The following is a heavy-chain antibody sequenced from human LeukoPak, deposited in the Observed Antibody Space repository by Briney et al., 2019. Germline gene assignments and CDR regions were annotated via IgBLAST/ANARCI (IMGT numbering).Heavy chain of an antibody. CDR2: VSGNGDT. Sequence: GGSLRLSCAASGFTFSTYVMSWVRQAPGKGLEWVSSVSGNGDTYYADSVKGRFTISRNNAKNSLYLQMNSLRAEDTAVYYCARDVGPATMVRGFFYYYYYMDVWGKGTTVTVSS. V-gene: IGHV3-69-1*02. D-gene: IGHD3-10*01. CDR3: ARDVGPATMVRGFFYYYYYMDV. CDR1: GFTFSTYV. J-gene: IGHJ6*03.